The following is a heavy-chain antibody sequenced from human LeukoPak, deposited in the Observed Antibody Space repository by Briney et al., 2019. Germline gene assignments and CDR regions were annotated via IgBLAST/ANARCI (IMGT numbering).Heavy chain of an antibody. Sequence: PSETLSLTCAAYGGSFSGYYWSWIRQPPGKGLEWIGEINHSGSTNYNPSLKSRVTISVDTSKNQFSLKLSSVTAADTAVYYCARPPYGDSEYFQHWGQGTLVTVSS. CDR3: ARPPYGDSEYFQH. CDR2: INHSGST. J-gene: IGHJ1*01. CDR1: GGSFSGYY. V-gene: IGHV4-34*01. D-gene: IGHD4-17*01.